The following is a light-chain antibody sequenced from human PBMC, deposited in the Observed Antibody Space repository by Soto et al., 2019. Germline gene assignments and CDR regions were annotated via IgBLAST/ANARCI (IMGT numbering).Light chain of an antibody. V-gene: IGKV1-5*01. CDR3: QQYNSYSGT. J-gene: IGKJ1*01. CDR2: DAS. CDR1: QSISSW. Sequence: DIQMTQSPSTLSASVGDRVTITCRASQSISSWLAWYQQKPGKAPKLLIYDASSFESGVPSRFSGSGSGTEFTFTISSLQPDDFATYYCQQYNSYSGTFGQGTKVDIK.